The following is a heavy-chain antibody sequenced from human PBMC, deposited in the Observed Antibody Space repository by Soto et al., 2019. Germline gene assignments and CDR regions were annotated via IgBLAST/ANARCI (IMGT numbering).Heavy chain of an antibody. CDR2: FDPKSGET. J-gene: IGHJ4*02. V-gene: IGHV1-24*01. D-gene: IGHD6-19*01. CDR3: ATAQGGWYVNY. Sequence: ASVKVDCRASGYTFTGYYMHWVRQTPGKGLEWMGCFDPKSGETIYAQKFQGRVTMTEDTSTDTAYMELSSLRSEDTAVYYCATAQGGWYVNYWGQGTLVTVSS. CDR1: GYTFTGYY.